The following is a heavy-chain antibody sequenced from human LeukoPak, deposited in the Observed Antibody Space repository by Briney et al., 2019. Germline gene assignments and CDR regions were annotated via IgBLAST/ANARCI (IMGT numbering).Heavy chain of an antibody. D-gene: IGHD1-26*01. J-gene: IGHJ4*02. V-gene: IGHV4-4*07. CDR2: IYTSGST. CDR1: GGSINSYY. Sequence: SETLSLTCTVSGGSINSYYWTWIRQPPGQGLEWIRQPPGKGLEWIGRIYTSGSTNYNPSLKSRVTMSVDTSKNQFSLKLSSVTAADTAVYYCARARGGSFTIDYWGQGTLVTVSS. CDR3: ARARGGSFTIDY.